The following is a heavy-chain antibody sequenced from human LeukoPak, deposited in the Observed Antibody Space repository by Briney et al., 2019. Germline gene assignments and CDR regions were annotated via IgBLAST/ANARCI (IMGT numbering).Heavy chain of an antibody. D-gene: IGHD6-19*01. CDR2: ISAYNGDT. CDR1: GYTFTNSG. V-gene: IGHV1-18*01. CDR3: ARGTVSGGSPFDY. J-gene: IGHJ4*02. Sequence: ASVKVSCKASGYTFTNSGISWVRQAPGQGLEWMGRISAYNGDTNYAQNLQGRVTMTTDTPTGTAHMELRSLRSDDTAVYYCARGTVSGGSPFDYWGQGTLVTVSS.